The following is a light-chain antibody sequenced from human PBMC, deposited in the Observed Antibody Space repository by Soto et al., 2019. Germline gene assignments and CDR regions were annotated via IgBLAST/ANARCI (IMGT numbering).Light chain of an antibody. CDR1: QRVSSSY. J-gene: IGKJ5*01. CDR2: GAS. Sequence: EIVSTQSPGTLSLSPGERATVSCRASQRVSSSYLAWYQQKPGQAPRLLIYGASSMATGIPGSFSGSGSGTDFTLTITRLEPEDFAVYYCQQYGSSPPITFGQGTRLEIK. CDR3: QQYGSSPPIT. V-gene: IGKV3-20*01.